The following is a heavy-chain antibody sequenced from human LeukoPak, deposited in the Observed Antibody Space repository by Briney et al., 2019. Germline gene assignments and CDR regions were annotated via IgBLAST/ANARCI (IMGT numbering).Heavy chain of an antibody. V-gene: IGHV4-4*07. CDR2: IYISGST. CDR3: ARAYGDYRNWFDP. Sequence: SETLSLTCTVSGGSINNYYWSWIRQPAGKGLEWIGRIYISGSTNYNTSLKSRVTMSVDTSKNQFSLKLTSVTAADTAVYYCARAYGDYRNWFDPWGQGTLVTVSS. CDR1: GGSINNYY. J-gene: IGHJ5*02. D-gene: IGHD4-17*01.